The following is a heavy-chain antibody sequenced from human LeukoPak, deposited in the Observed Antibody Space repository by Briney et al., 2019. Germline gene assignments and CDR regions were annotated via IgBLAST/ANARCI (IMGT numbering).Heavy chain of an antibody. CDR1: GGSFSGYY. J-gene: IGHJ4*02. CDR3: ARATHSRVALAARRGGHFDY. D-gene: IGHD6-6*01. CDR2: ISHSGST. Sequence: PSETLSLTCAVYGGSFSGYYWRWIRQPPGKGLEWIAEISHSGSTNYNPSLKSRVTISVDTSKNQFSLKLSSVTAADTAVYYCARATHSRVALAARRGGHFDYWGQGTLVTVSS. V-gene: IGHV4-34*01.